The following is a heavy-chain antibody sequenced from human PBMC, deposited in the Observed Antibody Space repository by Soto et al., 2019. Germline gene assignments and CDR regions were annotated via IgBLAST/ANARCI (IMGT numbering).Heavy chain of an antibody. CDR1: CGSSSSSNW. D-gene: IGHD2-2*01. V-gene: IGHV4-4*02. Sequence: SETLSLTCAVSCGSSSSSNWWHWVRQPPGKGLEWIGEIHHSGTTNYNPSLKSRVAISVDKSKNQFSLKLNSVTAADTAVYYCARVRQYCSGTSCYLDPWGQGTLVTVSS. CDR2: IHHSGTT. J-gene: IGHJ5*02. CDR3: ARVRQYCSGTSCYLDP.